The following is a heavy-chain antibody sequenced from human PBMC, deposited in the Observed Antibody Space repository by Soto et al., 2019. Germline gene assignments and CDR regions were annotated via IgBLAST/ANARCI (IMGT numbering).Heavy chain of an antibody. CDR1: VFTFSSYG. Sequence: GGSLRLSCAASVFTFSSYGMHWVRQAPGKGLEWVSVISYNGSNKYYADSVKGRFTISRDNSKNTLLLQMNSLRDEDTAVYYCARDISSWASDYWGQGTLVTVSS. D-gene: IGHD6-13*01. CDR3: ARDISSWASDY. CDR2: ISYNGSNK. J-gene: IGHJ4*02. V-gene: IGHV3-30*03.